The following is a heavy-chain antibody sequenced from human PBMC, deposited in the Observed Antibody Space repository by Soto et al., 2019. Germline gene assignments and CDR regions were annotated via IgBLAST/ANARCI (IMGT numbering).Heavy chain of an antibody. CDR1: GFTFSSYA. Sequence: QVQLVESGGGVVQPGRSLRLSCAASGFTFSSYAMHWVRQAPGKGLEWVAVISYDGSNKYYADSVKGRFTISRDNSKNTLYLQMNSLRAEDTAMYYCAREYFGWGQGTLVTVSS. J-gene: IGHJ4*02. CDR2: ISYDGSNK. V-gene: IGHV3-30-3*01. CDR3: AREYFG. D-gene: IGHD3-10*01.